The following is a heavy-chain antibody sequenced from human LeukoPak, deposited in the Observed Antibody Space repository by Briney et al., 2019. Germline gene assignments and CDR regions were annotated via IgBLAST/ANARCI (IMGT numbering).Heavy chain of an antibody. D-gene: IGHD3-10*01. CDR2: ISSSGSTI. CDR3: ARRSHYYGSGSIWFDP. V-gene: IGHV3-11*04. Sequence: GGSLRLSCAASGFTFSDYYMSWIRQAPGKGLERVSYISSSGSTIYYADSVKGRFTISRDNAKNSLYLQMNSLRAEDTAVYYCARRSHYYGSGSIWFDPWGQGTLVTVSS. J-gene: IGHJ5*02. CDR1: GFTFSDYY.